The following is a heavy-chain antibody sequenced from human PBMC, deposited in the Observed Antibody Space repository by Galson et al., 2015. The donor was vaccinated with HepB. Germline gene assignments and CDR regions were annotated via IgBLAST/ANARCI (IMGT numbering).Heavy chain of an antibody. CDR1: GFTFSDYY. CDR2: ISSSSTYT. Sequence: SLRLSCAASGFTFSDYYMSWIRQAPGKGLEWVSYISSSSTYTNYADSVKGRFTISRDNAKKSLYLQINSQRAEDTAVYYCARVADADYGDHSHFDYWGQGTLVTVSS. D-gene: IGHD4-17*01. V-gene: IGHV3-11*06. J-gene: IGHJ4*02. CDR3: ARVADADYGDHSHFDY.